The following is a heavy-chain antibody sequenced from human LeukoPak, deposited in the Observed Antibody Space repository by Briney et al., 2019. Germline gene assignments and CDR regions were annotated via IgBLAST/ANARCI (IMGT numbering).Heavy chain of an antibody. Sequence: GEALKISCKGSGYNFTTYWIAWVRQMPGKGLEWMGIIYPSDSDTRYSPSFQGQVTISADTSISTAYLQWSSLKASDTAMYYCARHGFYGDYVAANWFDPWGQGTLVTVSS. CDR2: IYPSDSDT. V-gene: IGHV5-51*01. CDR3: ARHGFYGDYVAANWFDP. CDR1: GYNFTTYW. D-gene: IGHD4-17*01. J-gene: IGHJ5*02.